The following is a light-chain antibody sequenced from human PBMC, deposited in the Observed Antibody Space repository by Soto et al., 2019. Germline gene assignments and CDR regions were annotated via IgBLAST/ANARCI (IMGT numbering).Light chain of an antibody. CDR3: QHYSNSLGT. Sequence: ETVLTQSPGTLSLSPGERATLSCRASESISSRYLAWYRQTPGQAPTLLIYGASTRATDIPDRFSGSGSGTDFTLTISILEPEDFAVYYCQHYSNSLGTFGQGTKVEIK. CDR2: GAS. J-gene: IGKJ1*01. V-gene: IGKV3-20*01. CDR1: ESISSRY.